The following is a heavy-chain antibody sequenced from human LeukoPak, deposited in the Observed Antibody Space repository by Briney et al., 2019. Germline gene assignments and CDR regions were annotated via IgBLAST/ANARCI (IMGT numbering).Heavy chain of an antibody. CDR1: GGSISSSSYY. D-gene: IGHD1-26*01. V-gene: IGHV4-39*07. CDR3: ARGNSGSYSQDWFDP. Sequence: SETLSLTCTVSGGSISSSSYYWGWIRQPPGKGLEWIGSIYYSGSTYYNPSLKSRVTISVDTSKNQFSLELSSVTAADTAVYYCARGNSGSYSQDWFDPWGQGTLVTVSS. CDR2: IYYSGST. J-gene: IGHJ5*02.